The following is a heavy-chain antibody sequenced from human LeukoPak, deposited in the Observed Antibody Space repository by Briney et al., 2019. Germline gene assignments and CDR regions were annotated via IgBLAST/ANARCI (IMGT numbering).Heavy chain of an antibody. CDR2: IRYDGSNK. V-gene: IGHV3-30*02. D-gene: IGHD2-2*01. Sequence: GRSLRLSCAASGFTFSSYGMHWVRQAPGKGLEWVAFIRYDGSNKYYADSVKGRFTISRDNSKNTLYLQMNSLRAEDTAVYYCAKDRSNSREFDYWGQGTLVTISS. J-gene: IGHJ4*02. CDR1: GFTFSSYG. CDR3: AKDRSNSREFDY.